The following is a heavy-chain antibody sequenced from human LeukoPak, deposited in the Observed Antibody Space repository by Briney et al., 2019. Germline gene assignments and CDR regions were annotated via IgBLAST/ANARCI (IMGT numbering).Heavy chain of an antibody. Sequence: GGSLRLPCAASGFSFSSYWMSWVRQAPGRGLEWVATIKPDGSEKYYVDSVKGRFTISRDNAKNSLFLQMDSLRAEGTAVYYCARGAWGFDYWGQGTLVTVSS. CDR1: GFSFSSYW. V-gene: IGHV3-7*04. CDR3: ARGAWGFDY. J-gene: IGHJ4*02. D-gene: IGHD7-27*01. CDR2: IKPDGSEK.